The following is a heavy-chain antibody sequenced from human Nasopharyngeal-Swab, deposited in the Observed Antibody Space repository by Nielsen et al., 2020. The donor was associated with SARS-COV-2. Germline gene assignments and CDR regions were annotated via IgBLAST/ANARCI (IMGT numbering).Heavy chain of an antibody. CDR1: GYSFRSYG. J-gene: IGHJ4*02. D-gene: IGHD3-3*01. CDR2: ISVYNADT. Sequence: ASVKVSCNASGYSFRSYGINCVRHAPAQGLEGWGWISVYNADTNYAQKLQGRVSMTTDTSTSTAYMELRSLRSDDTAVYYCARDIEEWLVVPSLSFDYWGQGTLVTVSS. CDR3: ARDIEEWLVVPSLSFDY. V-gene: IGHV1-18*01.